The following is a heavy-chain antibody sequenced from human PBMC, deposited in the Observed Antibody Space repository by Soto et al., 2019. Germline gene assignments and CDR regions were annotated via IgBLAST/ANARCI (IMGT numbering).Heavy chain of an antibody. CDR2: TYYRSKWYN. CDR3: ARGGDYDILTGYYRPGSGNWFDP. Sequence: SQTLSLTCAISGDSVSSNSAAWNWIRQSPSRGLEWLGRTYYRSKWYNDYAVSVKSRITINPDTSKNQFSLQLNSVTPEDTAVYYCARGGDYDILTGYYRPGSGNWFDPWGQGTLVTVSS. V-gene: IGHV6-1*01. D-gene: IGHD3-9*01. CDR1: GDSVSSNSAA. J-gene: IGHJ5*02.